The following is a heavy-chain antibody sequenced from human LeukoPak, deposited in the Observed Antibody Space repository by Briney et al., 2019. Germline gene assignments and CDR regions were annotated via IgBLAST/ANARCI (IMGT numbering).Heavy chain of an antibody. CDR1: GGSISSARYF. J-gene: IGHJ6*03. V-gene: IGHV4-61*02. CDR2: IYTGGST. CDR3: ASPSDYSDYYYYIDV. D-gene: IGHD4-11*01. Sequence: SETLSLTCTVSGGSISSARYFWSWIRQPAGKGLEWIGRIYTGGSTNYNPSLKSRVTISVGTSKNQFSLQLNSVTAADTAVYYCASPSDYSDYYYYIDVWGKGTTVTVSS.